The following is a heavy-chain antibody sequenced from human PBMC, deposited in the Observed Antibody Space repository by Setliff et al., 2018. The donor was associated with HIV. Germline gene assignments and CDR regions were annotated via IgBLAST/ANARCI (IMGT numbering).Heavy chain of an antibody. J-gene: IGHJ2*01. CDR1: GFTFDDYG. D-gene: IGHD2-21*01. Sequence: GGSLRLSCAASGFTFDDYGMSWFRRTPRKGLEWVAGINWNGGSTGYADSVRGRFTISRDNAKNSLYLQMNSLRAEDTTIYYCARVPVIVKIPYWYSDLWGRGTLVTVSS. V-gene: IGHV3-20*04. CDR3: ARVPVIVKIPYWYSDL. CDR2: INWNGGST.